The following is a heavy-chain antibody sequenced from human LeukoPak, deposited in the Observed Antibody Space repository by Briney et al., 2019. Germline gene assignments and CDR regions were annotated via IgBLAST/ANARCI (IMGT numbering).Heavy chain of an antibody. D-gene: IGHD6-13*01. CDR2: IYTSGST. J-gene: IGHJ3*02. CDR3: ARFIAAALDAFDI. CDR1: GGSISSYY. Sequence: PSETLSLTCTVSGGSISSYYWNWIRQPAGKGLEWIGRIYTSGSTNYNPSLKSRVTMSVDTSKNQFSLKLSSVTAADTAVYYCARFIAAALDAFDIWGQGTMVTVSS. V-gene: IGHV4-4*07.